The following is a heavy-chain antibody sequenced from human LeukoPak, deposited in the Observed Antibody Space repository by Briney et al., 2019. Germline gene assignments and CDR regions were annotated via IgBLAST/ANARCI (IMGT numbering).Heavy chain of an antibody. Sequence: GGSLRLSCAASGFTFSSYGMHWVRQAPGKGLEWVAVISYDGSNKYYADSVKGRFTISRDNSKNTLYLQMNSLRAEDTAVYYCARDDPSGSYYYYYYMDVWGKGTTVTVSS. CDR3: ARDDPSGSYYYYYYMDV. CDR2: ISYDGSNK. CDR1: GFTFSSYG. D-gene: IGHD1-26*01. J-gene: IGHJ6*03. V-gene: IGHV3-30*19.